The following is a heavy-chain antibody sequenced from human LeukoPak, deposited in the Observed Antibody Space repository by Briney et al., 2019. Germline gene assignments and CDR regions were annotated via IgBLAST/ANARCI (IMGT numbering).Heavy chain of an antibody. CDR2: INPSGGST. CDR1: GYTFTSYY. CDR3: ARGVLLGYCSGGSCRGFDP. D-gene: IGHD2-15*01. V-gene: IGHV1-46*01. Sequence: ASVKVSCKASGYTFTSYYMHWVRQAPGQGLEWMGIINPSGGSTSYAQKFQGRVTMTRDMSTSTVYMELSSLRSEDTAVYYCARGVLLGYCSGGSCRGFDPRGQGTPLTVSS. J-gene: IGHJ5*02.